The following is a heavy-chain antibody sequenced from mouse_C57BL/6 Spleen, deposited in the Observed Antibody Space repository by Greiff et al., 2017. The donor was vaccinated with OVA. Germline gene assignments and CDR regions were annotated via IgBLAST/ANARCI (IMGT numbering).Heavy chain of an antibody. J-gene: IGHJ4*01. CDR2: IDPEDGDT. D-gene: IGHD1-1*01. V-gene: IGHV14-1*01. Sequence: VQLQQSGAELVRPGASVKLSCTASGFNIKDYYMHWVKQRPEQGLEWIGRIDPEDGDTEYAPKFQGKATLTADTSSNTAYLQLSSLTSEDTAVYYCTTPGSSYAMDYWGQGTSVTVSS. CDR3: TTPGSSYAMDY. CDR1: GFNIKDYY.